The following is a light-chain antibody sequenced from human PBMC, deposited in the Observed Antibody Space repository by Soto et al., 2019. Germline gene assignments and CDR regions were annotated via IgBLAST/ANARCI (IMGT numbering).Light chain of an antibody. CDR2: KAS. J-gene: IGKJ1*01. Sequence: DIQMTQSPSTLSASLGDRVTIXXRASQSISSWLAWYQQKPGKAPKVXIYKASSLESGVPSRFSGSGSETEFTLAISSLQPDDFATYYCQQYNSYSWTFGQGTKVDIK. CDR1: QSISSW. CDR3: QQYNSYSWT. V-gene: IGKV1-5*03.